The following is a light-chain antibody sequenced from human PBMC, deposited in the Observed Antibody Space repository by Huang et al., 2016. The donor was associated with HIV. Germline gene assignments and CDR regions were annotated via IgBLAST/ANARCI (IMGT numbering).Light chain of an antibody. CDR1: QSVGSY. CDR2: DAS. J-gene: IGKJ4*01. Sequence: EIVLTKSPATLSLSPGERATLSCRASQSVGSYLAWYQQKPGPAPRLLIYDASNRATGIPARFSGSGSGTDFTLTISSLEPEDFAVYYCQQRSNWPRALTFGGGTKVEIK. CDR3: QQRSNWPRALT. V-gene: IGKV3-11*01.